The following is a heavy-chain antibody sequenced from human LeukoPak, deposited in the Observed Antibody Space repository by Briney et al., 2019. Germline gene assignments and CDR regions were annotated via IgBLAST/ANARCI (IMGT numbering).Heavy chain of an antibody. CDR2: ISSSSSYT. D-gene: IGHD5-18*01. J-gene: IGHJ4*02. CDR3: AREMDTAMVPYFDY. CDR1: GFTFSDYY. V-gene: IGHV3-11*05. Sequence: GGSLTLSCAASGFTFSDYYMSWLRQAPGKGLEWVSYISSSSSYTNYADSVKGRFTISRDNAKNSLYLQMNSLRAEDTAVYYCAREMDTAMVPYFDYWGQGTLVTVSS.